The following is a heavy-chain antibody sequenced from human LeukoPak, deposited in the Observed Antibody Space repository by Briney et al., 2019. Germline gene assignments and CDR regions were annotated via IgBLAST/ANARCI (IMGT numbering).Heavy chain of an antibody. J-gene: IGHJ2*01. V-gene: IGHV4-59*01. CDR3: ARYWGVQLWPHWYFDL. Sequence: PSETLSLTCTVFGGSSSSYYWSWFRQTPGKGPEWIGYIYYSGSTKYNPSLKSRVTISVDRSKNQFSLKLNSVTAADTAVYYCARYWGVQLWPHWYFDLWGRGSLVTVSS. CDR2: IYYSGST. CDR1: GGSSSSYY. D-gene: IGHD5-18*01.